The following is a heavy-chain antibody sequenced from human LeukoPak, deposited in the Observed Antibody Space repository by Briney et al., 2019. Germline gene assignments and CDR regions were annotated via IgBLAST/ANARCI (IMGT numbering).Heavy chain of an antibody. V-gene: IGHV3-11*04. CDR1: GFTFSDYY. Sequence: GGSLRLSCAASGFTFSDYYMSWIRQAPGKGLEWVAYISLSGTIYYADSVKDRFTISRDNAKNSLYLQMNSLRAEDTAVYYCARVGRYSSGYDFDYWGQGTLVTVSS. CDR3: ARVGRYSSGYDFDY. J-gene: IGHJ4*02. CDR2: ISLSGTI. D-gene: IGHD6-19*01.